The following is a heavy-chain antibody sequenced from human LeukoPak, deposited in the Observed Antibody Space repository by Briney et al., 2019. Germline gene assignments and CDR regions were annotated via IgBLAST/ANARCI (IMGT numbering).Heavy chain of an antibody. CDR2: IWYDGTNK. V-gene: IGHV3-33*01. CDR3: ARDIYCSDTACRDY. D-gene: IGHD2-15*01. CDR1: GFTFRSYG. J-gene: IGHJ4*02. Sequence: GGSLRLSCAASGFTFRSYGMHWVRQAPGKGLEWVAIIWYDGTNKYYADCVKGRFTSSRDNSKNTVYLQMTGLRAEDTAVYYCARDIYCSDTACRDYWGQGTLVTVSS.